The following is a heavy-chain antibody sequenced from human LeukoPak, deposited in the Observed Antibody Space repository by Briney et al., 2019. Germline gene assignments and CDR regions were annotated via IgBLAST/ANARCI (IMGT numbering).Heavy chain of an antibody. CDR3: ARGLVPGFLDY. Sequence: PGGSLGLSCAASGFTFSNSWMYWVRQAPGKGLVWVSRINSDESITTYADSVKGRFTISRDNAKNTLYLQMNSLRAEDTAVYYCARGLVPGFLDYWGQGTPVTVSS. V-gene: IGHV3-74*01. CDR2: INSDESIT. CDR1: GFTFSNSW. D-gene: IGHD4-11*01. J-gene: IGHJ4*02.